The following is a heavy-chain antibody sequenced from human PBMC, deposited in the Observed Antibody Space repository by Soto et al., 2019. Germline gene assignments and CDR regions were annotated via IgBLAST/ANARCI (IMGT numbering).Heavy chain of an antibody. J-gene: IGHJ4*02. CDR2: IIPIFGTA. CDR1: GGTFSSYA. D-gene: IGHD3-9*01. V-gene: IGHV1-69*13. Sequence: AASVKVSCKASGGTFSSYAISWVRQAPGQGLEWMGGIIPIFGTANYAQKFQGRVTITADESTSTAYMELSSLRSEDTAVYYCATESYYDILTGPYYFDYWGQGTLVTVSS. CDR3: ATESYYDILTGPYYFDY.